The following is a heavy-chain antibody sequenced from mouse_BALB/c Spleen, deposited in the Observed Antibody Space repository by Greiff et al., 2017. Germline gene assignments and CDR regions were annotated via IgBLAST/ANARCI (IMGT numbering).Heavy chain of an antibody. J-gene: IGHJ2*01. D-gene: IGHD2-4*01. CDR3: ARRDYDYDGEFDY. V-gene: IGHV1-31*01. Sequence: VQLKESGPELVKPGASVKISCKASGYSFTGYYMHWVKQSHGKSLEWIGYISCYNGATSYNQKFKDKATLTADKSSSTAYMQLSSLTSEDSAVYYCARRDYDYDGEFDYWGQGTTLTVSS. CDR1: GYSFTGYY. CDR2: ISCYNGAT.